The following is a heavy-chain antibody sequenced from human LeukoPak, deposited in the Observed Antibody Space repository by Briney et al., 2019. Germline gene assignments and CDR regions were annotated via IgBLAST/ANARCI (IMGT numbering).Heavy chain of an antibody. V-gene: IGHV4-4*09. CDR2: THPSGNT. Sequence: SETVSLTCTVSGGSNNSYYWSWLRQPPGKGLEWIGYTHPSGNTNYSPSLKSRVTISIDMSRNQFSLKLSSVTAADTAVYYCARKAPKKGWFDPWGQGTLVTVSS. CDR3: ARKAPKKGWFDP. J-gene: IGHJ5*02. CDR1: GGSNNSYY.